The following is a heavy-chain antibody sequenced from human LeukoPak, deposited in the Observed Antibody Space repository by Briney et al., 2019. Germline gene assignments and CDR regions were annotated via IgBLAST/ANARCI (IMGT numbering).Heavy chain of an antibody. Sequence: SETLSLTCTVSGGSISSYYWSWIRQPPGKGLEWIGYIYYSGSTNYNPSLKSRVTISVDTSKNQFSLKLSSVTAADTAVYYCARDTHSHYCDSSGYYYYYYGMDVWGQGTTVTVSS. J-gene: IGHJ6*02. CDR3: ARDTHSHYCDSSGYYYYYYGMDV. D-gene: IGHD3-22*01. CDR1: GGSISSYY. V-gene: IGHV4-59*01. CDR2: IYYSGST.